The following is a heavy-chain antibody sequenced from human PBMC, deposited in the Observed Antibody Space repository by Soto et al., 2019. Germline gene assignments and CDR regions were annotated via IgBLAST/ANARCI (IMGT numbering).Heavy chain of an antibody. CDR1: GGTFSSYA. CDR3: GRGTYDSSGYYSPRPYYFDY. CDR2: IIPIFGTA. J-gene: IGHJ4*02. V-gene: IGHV1-69*01. D-gene: IGHD3-22*01. Sequence: QVQLVQSGAEVKKPGSSVKVSCKASGGTFSSYAISWVRQAPGQGLEWMGGIIPIFGTANYAQKFQGRVTITADESTSTAYMDLSSGRSEDTAVYYCGRGTYDSSGYYSPRPYYFDYWGQGTLVAVSS.